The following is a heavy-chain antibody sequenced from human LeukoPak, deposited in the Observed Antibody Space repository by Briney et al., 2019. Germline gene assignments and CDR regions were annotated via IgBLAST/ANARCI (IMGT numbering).Heavy chain of an antibody. D-gene: IGHD6-19*01. CDR3: AKDNIAVAGTYY. CDR1: GFTFSSYG. CDR2: IWYDGSNK. J-gene: IGHJ4*02. V-gene: IGHV3-33*06. Sequence: GGSLRLSCAASGFTFSSYGMHWVRQAPGKGLEWVAVIWYDGSNKYYADSVKGRFTISRDNSKNTLYLQMNSLRAEDTAVYYCAKDNIAVAGTYYWGQGTLVTVSS.